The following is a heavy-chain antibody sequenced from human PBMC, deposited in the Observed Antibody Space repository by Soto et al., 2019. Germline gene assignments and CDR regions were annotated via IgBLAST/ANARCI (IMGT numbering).Heavy chain of an antibody. CDR2: IYYSGST. CDR1: GGSISSYY. V-gene: IGHV4-59*01. J-gene: IGHJ4*02. D-gene: IGHD6-13*01. CDR3: ARVSAAGDLDY. Sequence: SETLSLTCTVSGGSISSYYWSWIRQPPGKGLEWIGYIYYSGSTNYNPSFKSRVTISVDTSKNQFSLKLSSVTAADTAVYYCARVSAAGDLDYWGQGTLVTVSS.